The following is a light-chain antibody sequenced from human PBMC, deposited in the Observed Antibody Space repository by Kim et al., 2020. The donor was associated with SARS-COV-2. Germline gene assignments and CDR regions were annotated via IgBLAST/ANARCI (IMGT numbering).Light chain of an antibody. CDR2: EDD. J-gene: IGLJ2*01. V-gene: IGLV6-57*04. CDR3: QSFDTSNVV. Sequence: LTQPHSVSESPGKTVSISCIHSSGSIASNYVQWYQQRPGSVPTTVIYEDDHRPSGVPDRFSGSIDSSSNSATLTISGLQTEDEADYYCQSFDTSNVVFGGGTQLTVL. CDR1: SGSIASNY.